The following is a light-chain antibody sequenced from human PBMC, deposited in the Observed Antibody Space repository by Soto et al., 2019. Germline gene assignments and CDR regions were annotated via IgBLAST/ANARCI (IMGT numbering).Light chain of an antibody. CDR2: GAS. Sequence: LTQSPGTLSLSPGERATLSCRASQSVTTDFLAWFQQKPGQAPRLLIYGASSRATGIPDRFRGSGSGTDFTLAISRLESEDFAVYYCQQYGSSPWTFGQGTKVDIK. V-gene: IGKV3-20*01. CDR3: QQYGSSPWT. CDR1: QSVTTDF. J-gene: IGKJ1*01.